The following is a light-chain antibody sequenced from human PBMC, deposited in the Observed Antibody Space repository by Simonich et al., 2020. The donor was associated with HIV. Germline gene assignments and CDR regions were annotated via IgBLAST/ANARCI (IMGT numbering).Light chain of an antibody. CDR3: LQDYNLYT. J-gene: IGKJ2*01. CDR2: AAS. CDR1: QGIRND. V-gene: IGKV1-6*01. Sequence: AIQMTQSPSSLSASVGDRVNITCRASQGIRNDLGWYQQKPGKAPKLLIYAASTLQSGVPSRFSGSGSGTDFTLTISRLQPEDLATYYCLQDYNLYTFGQGTKLEIK.